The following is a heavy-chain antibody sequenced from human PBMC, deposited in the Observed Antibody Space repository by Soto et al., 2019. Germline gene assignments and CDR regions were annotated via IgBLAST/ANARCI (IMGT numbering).Heavy chain of an antibody. CDR1: GFTFNSYG. CDR3: ARGNHEIILVPTATPY. J-gene: IGHJ4*02. CDR2: ISSSSTTA. V-gene: IGHV3-48*02. D-gene: IGHD2-2*01. Sequence: EVQLVDSGGGLVQPGGSLRLSCAASGFTFNSYGMIWVRQAPGKGLEWVSYISSSSTTAYYADSVKGRFTISRDNVKNSLYMQMNSLRDADTATYYCARGNHEIILVPTATPYWGQGTLVTVSS.